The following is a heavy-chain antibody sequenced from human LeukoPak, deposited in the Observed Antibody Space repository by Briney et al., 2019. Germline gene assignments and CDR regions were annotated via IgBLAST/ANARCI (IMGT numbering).Heavy chain of an antibody. CDR2: VYYSGIS. J-gene: IGHJ4*02. CDR1: GDSISSHY. Sequence: SETLSLTCTVSGDSISSHYWSWIRQPPGKGLECIGYVYYSGISNYNPSLKSRVTISVDTSKNQLSLKLTSVTTADTAVYYCARTARLFDYWGQGTQVTVSS. CDR3: ARTARLFDY. D-gene: IGHD4-11*01. V-gene: IGHV4-59*11.